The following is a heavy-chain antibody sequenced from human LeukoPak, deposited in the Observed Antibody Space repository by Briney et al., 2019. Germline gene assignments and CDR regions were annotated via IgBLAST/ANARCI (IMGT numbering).Heavy chain of an antibody. CDR3: ARESGTTGIGY. V-gene: IGHV4-61*08. J-gene: IGHJ4*02. Sequence: PSETLSLTCTVSGGSISSGDYYWSWIRQPPGKGLEWIGYIYYSGSTNYNLSLKSRVTISVDTSKNQFSLKLSSVTAADTAVYYCARESGTTGIGYWGQGTLVTVSS. D-gene: IGHD1-1*01. CDR2: IYYSGST. CDR1: GGSISSGDYY.